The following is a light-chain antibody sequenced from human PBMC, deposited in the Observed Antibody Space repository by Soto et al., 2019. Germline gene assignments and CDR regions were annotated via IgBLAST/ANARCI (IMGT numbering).Light chain of an antibody. J-gene: IGKJ5*01. Sequence: DIQMTQAPSCVCESVVANLTITCRASQGISSWLAWYQQKPGKASKLLIYAASSLQSGVPSRFSGSGSGTDFTLTISSLQPEDFATYYCQQANSFPFTFGQGTRLEIK. V-gene: IGKV1-12*02. CDR2: AAS. CDR3: QQANSFPFT. CDR1: QGISSW.